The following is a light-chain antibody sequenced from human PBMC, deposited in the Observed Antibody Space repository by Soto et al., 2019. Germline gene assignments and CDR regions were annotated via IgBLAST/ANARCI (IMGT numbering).Light chain of an antibody. CDR1: QRITTY. Sequence: IHMTQSPSSLSASVGDRVTITCRASQRITTYLNWYQQKPGKAPKLLISTAATLQGGVPSRFSGSGSGTDFTLTITTIQPEDFATCFCQQSYSTPYTFGQGTKLEIK. CDR2: TAA. V-gene: IGKV1-39*01. CDR3: QQSYSTPYT. J-gene: IGKJ2*01.